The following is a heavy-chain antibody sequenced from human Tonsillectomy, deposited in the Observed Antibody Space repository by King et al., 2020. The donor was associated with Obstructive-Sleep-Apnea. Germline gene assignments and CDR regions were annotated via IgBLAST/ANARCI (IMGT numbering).Heavy chain of an antibody. Sequence: VQLQQWGAGLLKPSETLSLTCAVFGGSFSDYYWSWFRQPPGKVLEWIGEVNHSGSTNYNPSLKTRVTISVDTSKNQLSLKLNSVTAADTAVYYCARGSGAAAVNWFDPWGQGTLVTVSS. J-gene: IGHJ5*02. D-gene: IGHD6-13*01. CDR2: VNHSGST. CDR3: ARGSGAAAVNWFDP. V-gene: IGHV4-34*01. CDR1: GGSFSDYY.